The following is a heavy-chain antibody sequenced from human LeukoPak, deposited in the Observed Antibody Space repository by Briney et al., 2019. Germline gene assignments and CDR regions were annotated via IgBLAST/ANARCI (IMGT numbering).Heavy chain of an antibody. CDR3: ARGGLGPREKFDY. V-gene: IGHV1-46*01. J-gene: IGHJ4*02. CDR1: GYTFTRNY. D-gene: IGHD6-19*01. CDR2: ISPSGSTT. Sequence: ASVKVSCKASGYTFTRNYMHWVRQAPGQGPEWMGVISPSGSTTTYAQKFQGRVTMTRDTSTSTVYMELSSLRPEDTAVYYCARGGLGPREKFDYWGQGTLVTVSS.